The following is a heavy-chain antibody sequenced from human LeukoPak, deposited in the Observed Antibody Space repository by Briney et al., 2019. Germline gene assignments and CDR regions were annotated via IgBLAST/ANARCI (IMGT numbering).Heavy chain of an antibody. Sequence: SETLSLTCTVSGGSISSYYWSWVRQPPGKGLEWIGYIYYSGSTNYNLSLKSRVTISVNTSKNQFSLKLSSVTAADTAVYYCARRAYDSSGYYNTPFDYWGQGTLVTVSS. CDR1: GGSISSYY. V-gene: IGHV4-59*08. CDR2: IYYSGST. CDR3: ARRAYDSSGYYNTPFDY. D-gene: IGHD3-22*01. J-gene: IGHJ4*02.